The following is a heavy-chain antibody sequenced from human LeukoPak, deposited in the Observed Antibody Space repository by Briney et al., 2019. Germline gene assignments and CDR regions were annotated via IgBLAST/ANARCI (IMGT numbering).Heavy chain of an antibody. CDR1: GGSISSYY. CDR2: MYDSGST. Sequence: SETLSLTCTVSGGSISSYYWSWIRQTPGKGLEWIGYMYDSGSTNYNPSLKSRLSISVDTSKNQLSLKLSSVTDADTAVYYCARGWTTWYGFDYWGQGTLVTVS. CDR3: ARGWTTWYGFDY. D-gene: IGHD6-13*01. J-gene: IGHJ4*02. V-gene: IGHV4-59*01.